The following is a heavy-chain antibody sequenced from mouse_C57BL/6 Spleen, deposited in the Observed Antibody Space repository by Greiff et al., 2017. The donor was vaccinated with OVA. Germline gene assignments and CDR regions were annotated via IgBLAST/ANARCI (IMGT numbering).Heavy chain of an antibody. V-gene: IGHV1-55*01. CDR3: AKPLWDVRAMDY. CDR1: GYTFTSYW. D-gene: IGHD4-1*01. CDR2: IYPGSGST. J-gene: IGHJ4*01. Sequence: VQLQQPGAELVKPGASVKMSCKASGYTFTSYWITWVTQRPGQGLEWIGAIYPGSGSTNYNEKFKCKATLTVDTSSSTAYMQLSSLTSEDTAVYYCAKPLWDVRAMDYWGQGTSVTVSS.